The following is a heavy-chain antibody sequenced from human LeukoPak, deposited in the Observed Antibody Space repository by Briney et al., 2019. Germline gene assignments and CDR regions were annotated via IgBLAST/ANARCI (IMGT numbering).Heavy chain of an antibody. V-gene: IGHV1-18*01. CDR1: GYTFTAYG. CDR3: ARSPRDIVVAPTDDAFDI. CDR2: ISGYNGNT. Sequence: ASVKVSCKASGYTFTAYGINWVRQAPGQGLEWMGWISGYNGNTHYAQKLQGRVSMTTDTSASTAYMELRSLRSDDTAVYYCARSPRDIVVAPTDDAFDIWGQGKMVTVSS. J-gene: IGHJ3*02. D-gene: IGHD2-21*01.